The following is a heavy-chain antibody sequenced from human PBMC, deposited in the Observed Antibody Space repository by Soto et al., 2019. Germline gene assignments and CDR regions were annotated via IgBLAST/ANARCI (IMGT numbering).Heavy chain of an antibody. Sequence: EVQLVESGGGLIQPGGSLRLSCAVSGFTVSNNYMSWVRQAPGKGLEGVSVIYSGGYTAYGDSVKGRFTISRDNSKNTLNLQINSLGPPDPSVYYRASRPGGGCYWGQGTLVTVSS. J-gene: IGHJ4*02. D-gene: IGHD3-10*01. CDR2: IYSGGYT. CDR3: ASRPGGGCY. CDR1: GFTVSNNY. V-gene: IGHV3-53*01.